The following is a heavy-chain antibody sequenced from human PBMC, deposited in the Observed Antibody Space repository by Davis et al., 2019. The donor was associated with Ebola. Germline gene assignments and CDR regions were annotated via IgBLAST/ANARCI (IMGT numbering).Heavy chain of an antibody. CDR3: TTPLGYCSSTSCPGGY. CDR2: IRSKANSYAT. V-gene: IGHV3-73*01. Sequence: GESLKISCAASGFTFSGSAMHWVRQASGKGLEWVGRIRSKANSYATAYAASVKGRFTISRDDSKNTAYLQMNSLKTEDTAVYYCTTPLGYCSSTSCPGGYWGQGTLVTVSS. D-gene: IGHD2-2*01. J-gene: IGHJ4*02. CDR1: GFTFSGSA.